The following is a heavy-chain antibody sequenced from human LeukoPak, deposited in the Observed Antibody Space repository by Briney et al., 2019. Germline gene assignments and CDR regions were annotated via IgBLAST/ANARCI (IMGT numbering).Heavy chain of an antibody. Sequence: SETLYLTCGVSGGSISSSNWWSWVRPPPGKGLEWIGEIYHSGSTNYNPSLRSRVTISVDKSKNQFSLKLSSVTAADTAVYYCARSTGDYYDSMENAFDIWGQGTKVTVSS. V-gene: IGHV4-4*02. CDR1: GGSISSSNW. J-gene: IGHJ3*02. D-gene: IGHD3-22*01. CDR2: IYHSGST. CDR3: ARSTGDYYDSMENAFDI.